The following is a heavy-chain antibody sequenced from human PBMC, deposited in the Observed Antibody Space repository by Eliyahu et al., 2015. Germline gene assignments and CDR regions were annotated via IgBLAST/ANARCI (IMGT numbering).Heavy chain of an antibody. CDR3: ARAPLRYFDWLPDY. D-gene: IGHD3-9*01. CDR2: INHSGST. J-gene: IGHJ4*02. V-gene: IGHV4-34*01. CDR1: GGSFSGYY. Sequence: QVQLQQWGAGLLKPSETLSLXCAVXGGSFSGYYWSWXRQPPGKGLEWIGEINHSGSTNYNPSLKSRVTISVDTSKNQFSLKLSSVTAADTAVYYCARAPLRYFDWLPDYWGQGTLVTVSS.